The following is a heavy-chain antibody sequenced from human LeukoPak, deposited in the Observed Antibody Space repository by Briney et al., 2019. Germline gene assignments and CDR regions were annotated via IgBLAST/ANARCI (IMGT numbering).Heavy chain of an antibody. D-gene: IGHD2-15*01. CDR2: ISTNGNYI. CDR3: AKNGDRGAYCSGGTCYPYYYYYMDV. CDR1: GFTFSDYY. J-gene: IGHJ6*03. V-gene: IGHV3-11*01. Sequence: GGSLRLSCAASGFTFSDYYMSWIRQAPGKGLESVSYISTNGNYINYADSVKGRFTISRDNAKKSVYLQMNSLRAEDTAIYYCAKNGDRGAYCSGGTCYPYYYYYMDVWGKGTTVTISS.